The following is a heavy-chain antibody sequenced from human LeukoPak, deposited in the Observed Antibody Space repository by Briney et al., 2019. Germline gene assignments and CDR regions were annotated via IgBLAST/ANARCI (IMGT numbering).Heavy chain of an antibody. CDR1: GFTFSSYA. V-gene: IGHV3-30-3*01. D-gene: IGHD2-2*01. CDR2: ISYDGSNK. J-gene: IGHJ6*03. Sequence: PGGSLRLSCAASGFTFSSYAMHWVRQAPGKGLKWVAVISYDGSNKYYADSVKGRFTISRDNSKNTLYLQMNSLRAEDTAVYYCARDRGIVVAFMDVWGKGTTVTVSS. CDR3: ARDRGIVVAFMDV.